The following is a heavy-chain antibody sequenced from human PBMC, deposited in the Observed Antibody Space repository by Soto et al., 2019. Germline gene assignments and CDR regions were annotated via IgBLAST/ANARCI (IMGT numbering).Heavy chain of an antibody. CDR1: NGYVYGYY. D-gene: IGHD4-17*01. CDR2: VFDTGAT. V-gene: IGHV4-59*02. CDR3: ARGTDYHFDY. Sequence: KPPETLSLTCSVSNGYVYGYYWTWIRQPPGRGLEWIGYVFDTGATNYNPSLKGRVTIAIDTSKKNFSLKLNSVTAADTAMYYCARGTDYHFDYWGQGTLVTVSS. J-gene: IGHJ4*02.